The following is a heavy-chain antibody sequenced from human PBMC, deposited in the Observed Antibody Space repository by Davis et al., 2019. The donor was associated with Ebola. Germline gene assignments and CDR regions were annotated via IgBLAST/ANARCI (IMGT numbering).Heavy chain of an antibody. J-gene: IGHJ4*02. Sequence: GESLKISCKASGYTFTNNYITWVRQLPGKGLEWMGRIETSDSHSEYSPSFQGHVTISADKSISTVYLQWSGLQASDTAICFCTRGHGWCDYWGQGTPVTVSS. CDR2: IETSDSHS. D-gene: IGHD6-19*01. V-gene: IGHV5-10-1*01. CDR1: GYTFTNNY. CDR3: TRGHGWCDY.